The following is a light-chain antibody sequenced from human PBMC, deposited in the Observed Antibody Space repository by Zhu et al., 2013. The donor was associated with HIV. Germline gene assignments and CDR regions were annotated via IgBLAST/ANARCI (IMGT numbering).Light chain of an antibody. J-gene: IGLJ2*01. CDR2: RSN. CDR1: SSNIGSNY. CDR3: ATWDDSLSGRI. V-gene: IGLV1-47*01. Sequence: QSVLTQPPSASGTPGQRVTISCSGSSSNIGSNYVYWYQQLPGTAPKLLVYRSNQRPSGVPDRFSGSKSGTSASLAISGLRSEDEAHYYCATWDDSLSGRIFGGGTKLTVL.